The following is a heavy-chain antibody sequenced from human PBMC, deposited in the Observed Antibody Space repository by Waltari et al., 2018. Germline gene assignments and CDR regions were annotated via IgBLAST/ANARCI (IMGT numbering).Heavy chain of an antibody. D-gene: IGHD7-27*01. CDR3: VSGGWGFYFDY. V-gene: IGHV3-21*01. J-gene: IGHJ4*02. CDR1: GFSFRSYS. CDR2: ISSSTTYI. Sequence: EVQLVESGGGLVKPGGSLRLPWGAHGFSFRSYSMNWVRQAPGKGLEWVSSISSSTTYIHYADSVKGRFTISRDNAKNSLYLQMNSLRVEDTAVYYCVSGGWGFYFDYWGQGTVVTVSS.